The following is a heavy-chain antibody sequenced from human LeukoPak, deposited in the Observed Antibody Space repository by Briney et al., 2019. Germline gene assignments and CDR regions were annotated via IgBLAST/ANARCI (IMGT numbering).Heavy chain of an antibody. CDR1: GFTFSNAW. Sequence: GGPLRLSCPASGFTFSNAWMSGFRQAPGKGLEWVGRIKSKTDGGTTDYAAPVKGRFTISRDDSKNTLYLQMNSLKPEDTAVYYCTSSGWYSLCDYWGQGTLVTVSS. J-gene: IGHJ4*02. V-gene: IGHV3-15*01. CDR3: TSSGWYSLCDY. D-gene: IGHD6-19*01. CDR2: IKSKTDGGTT.